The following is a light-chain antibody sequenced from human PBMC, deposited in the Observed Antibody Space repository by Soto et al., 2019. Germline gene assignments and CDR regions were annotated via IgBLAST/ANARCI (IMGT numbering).Light chain of an antibody. CDR1: QPISSW. Sequence: DIQMTQSPSILSTSVGDRVTLTCRASQPISSWLAWYQQKPGKAPNLLIYKASTLESGVPSRFSGSGSGTDFTLTISSLQPDDFATYYCQQYNTYWTFGQGTKVDIK. CDR2: KAS. J-gene: IGKJ1*01. CDR3: QQYNTYWT. V-gene: IGKV1-5*03.